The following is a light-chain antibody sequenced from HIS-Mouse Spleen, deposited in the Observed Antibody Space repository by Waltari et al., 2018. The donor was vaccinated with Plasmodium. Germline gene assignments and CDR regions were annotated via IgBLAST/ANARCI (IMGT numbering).Light chain of an antibody. J-gene: IGLJ3*02. Sequence: SYELTQPPSVSVSPGHTARITCSGAALPTKYAYWYQQKSGQAPVLVIYDDSKRPSGIPERFSGSSSGTMATLTISGAQVEDEADYYCYSTDSSGNHRVFGGGTKLTVL. CDR1: ALPTKY. CDR2: DDS. CDR3: YSTDSSGNHRV. V-gene: IGLV3-10*01.